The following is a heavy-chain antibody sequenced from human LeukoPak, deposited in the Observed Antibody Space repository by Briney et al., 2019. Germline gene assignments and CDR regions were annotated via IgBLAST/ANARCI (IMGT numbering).Heavy chain of an antibody. J-gene: IGHJ4*02. CDR1: GGSISSGSYY. CDR3: ASGHCNSTSCLDY. CDR2: IDTSGSS. D-gene: IGHD2-2*01. Sequence: SETLSLTCTVSGGSISSGSYYWSWIRQPAGKGLEWIGRIDTSGSSNYNPSLKSRVTMSVDTSKNQFSLRLSSVTAADTAVYYCASGHCNSTSCLDYWGQGTLVTVSS. V-gene: IGHV4-61*02.